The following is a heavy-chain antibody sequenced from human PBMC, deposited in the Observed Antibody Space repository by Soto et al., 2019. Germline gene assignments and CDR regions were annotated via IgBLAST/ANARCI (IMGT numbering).Heavy chain of an antibody. CDR2: INPNSGDT. CDR3: AREGSIAARPGLYYYYYYGMDV. D-gene: IGHD6-6*01. J-gene: IGHJ6*02. Sequence: ASVKVSCKASGYSFTDYYMQWVRQAPGQGLEWMGWINPNSGDTYFAQKFQGRVTMTWDTSISTAYMELSRLRSDDTAVYYCAREGSIAARPGLYYYYYYGMDVWGQGTTVTVSS. V-gene: IGHV1-2*02. CDR1: GYSFTDYY.